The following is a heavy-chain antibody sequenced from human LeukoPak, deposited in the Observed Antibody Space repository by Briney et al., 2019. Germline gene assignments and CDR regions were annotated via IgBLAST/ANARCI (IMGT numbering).Heavy chain of an antibody. V-gene: IGHV4-31*03. Sequence: SETLSLTCTVSGGSIRSAGFYWSWIRQPPGKGLEWIGYMYYSGITYYNPSLKSRAIISVDTSQNKFYLKLGSVTAADTAVYYCARDAEYYYGSGSYSSGIDVWGQGTTVTVPS. D-gene: IGHD3-10*01. CDR3: ARDAEYYYGSGSYSSGIDV. CDR2: MYYSGIT. CDR1: GGSIRSAGFY. J-gene: IGHJ6*02.